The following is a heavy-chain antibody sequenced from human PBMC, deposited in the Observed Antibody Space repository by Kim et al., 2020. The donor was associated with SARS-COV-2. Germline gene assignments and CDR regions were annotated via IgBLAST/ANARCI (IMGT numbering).Heavy chain of an antibody. CDR1: GGTFSNYA. CDR3: ARADAYYDSSGYVLYYGMDV. CDR2: IIPILGTA. V-gene: IGHV1-69*13. D-gene: IGHD3-22*01. Sequence: SVKVSCKAFGGTFSNYAISWVRQAPGQGLEWMGGIIPILGTANYAQKFQGRVTITAGGSTSTANMELSSLRSEDTAVYYCARADAYYDSSGYVLYYGMDVWGQGTTVTVSS. J-gene: IGHJ6*02.